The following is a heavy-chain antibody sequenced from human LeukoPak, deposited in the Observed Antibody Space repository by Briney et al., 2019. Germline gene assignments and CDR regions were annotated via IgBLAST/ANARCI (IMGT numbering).Heavy chain of an antibody. D-gene: IGHD3-10*01. J-gene: IGHJ4*02. V-gene: IGHV4-59*01. CDR3: ARAVGGDGSGSL. CDR1: GSSINVYY. Sequence: SETLSLTCTVSGSSINVYYWSWIRQPPGKGLEWIGYIYYRVTSDYNPSPKSRVTMSVDMSTRQISLKLSSVTAADTAVYYCARAVGGDGSGSLWGPGTLVTVSS. CDR2: IYYRVTS.